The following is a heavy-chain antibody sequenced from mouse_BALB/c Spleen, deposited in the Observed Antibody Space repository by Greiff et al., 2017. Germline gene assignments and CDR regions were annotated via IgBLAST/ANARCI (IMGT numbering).Heavy chain of an antibody. D-gene: IGHD3-1*01. CDR2: IYPGSGNT. CDR3: ARGSGYPYYFDY. V-gene: IGHV1-77*01. Sequence: QVQLQQSGAELARPGASVKLSCKASGYTFTDYYINWVKQRTGQGLEWIGEIYPGSGNTYYNEKFKGKATLTADKSSSTAYMQLSSLTSEDSAVDFCARGSGYPYYFDYWGQGTTLTVSS. CDR1: GYTFTDYY. J-gene: IGHJ2*01.